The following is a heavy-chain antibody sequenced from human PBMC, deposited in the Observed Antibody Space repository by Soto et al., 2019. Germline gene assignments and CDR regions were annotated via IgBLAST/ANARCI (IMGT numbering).Heavy chain of an antibody. CDR3: ARYCSSTTCRNYYYYGMDV. Sequence: SVNVSCKASGGTFSSYAISWVRQAPGQGLEWMGGIIPIFGTANYAQKFQGRVTITADESTSTAYMELSSLRSEDTAVYYCARYCSSTTCRNYYYYGMDVWGQGTTVTVSS. CDR1: GGTFSSYA. CDR2: IIPIFGTA. J-gene: IGHJ6*02. V-gene: IGHV1-69*13. D-gene: IGHD2-2*01.